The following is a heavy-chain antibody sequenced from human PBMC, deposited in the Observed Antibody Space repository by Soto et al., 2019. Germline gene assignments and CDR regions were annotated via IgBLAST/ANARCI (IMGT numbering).Heavy chain of an antibody. CDR1: GFSFSSYG. V-gene: IGHV3-30*18. CDR3: AKAMDTRDIDY. J-gene: IGHJ4*02. Sequence: GGSLRLSCAASGFSFSSYGMHWVRQAPGKGLEWVAVISYDGSNKYYVDSVKGRFTISRDNSKNTLFLQMNSLRADDTAVYYCAKAMDTRDIDYWGQGTLVTAPQ. CDR2: ISYDGSNK.